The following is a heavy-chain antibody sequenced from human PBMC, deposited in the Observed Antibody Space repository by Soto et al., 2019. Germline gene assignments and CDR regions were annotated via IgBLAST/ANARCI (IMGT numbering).Heavy chain of an antibody. V-gene: IGHV3-21*01. J-gene: IGHJ4*02. CDR1: GFAFNNYG. CDR3: ARGDSMIIPAVSDF. Sequence: GGSLRLSCTVSGFAFNNYGINWVRQAPGKGLEWVSTISKSDYTYYSESVTGRFTISRDNAKNSVSLQMNTLRVEDTAVYYWARGDSMIIPAVSDFWGQGTLVTVSS. CDR2: ISKSDYT. D-gene: IGHD2-2*01.